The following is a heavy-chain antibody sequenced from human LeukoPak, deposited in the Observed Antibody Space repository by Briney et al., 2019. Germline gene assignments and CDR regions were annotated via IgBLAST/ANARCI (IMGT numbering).Heavy chain of an antibody. CDR3: ARVMDYYYYMDV. V-gene: IGHV3-21*01. J-gene: IGHJ6*03. CDR1: GFTFSSYS. CDR2: ISSSSSYI. Sequence: GGSLRLSCAASGFTFSSYSMNWVCQAPGKGLEWVSSISSSSSYIYYADSVKGRFTISRDNAKNSLYLQMNSLRAEDTAVYYCARVMDYYYYMDVWGKGTTVTVSS.